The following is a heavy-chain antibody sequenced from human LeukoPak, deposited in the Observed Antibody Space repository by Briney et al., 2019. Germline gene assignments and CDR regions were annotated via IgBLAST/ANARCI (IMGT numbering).Heavy chain of an antibody. CDR3: ARGVGYYDSSGYTDY. V-gene: IGHV4-59*01. CDR2: IYYSGST. Sequence: ASETLSLTCTVSGGSISSYYWSWIRQPPGKGLEWIGYIYYSGSTNYNPSLKSRVTTSVDTSKNQFSLKLSSVTAADTAVYYCARGVGYYDSSGYTDYWGQGTLVTVSS. CDR1: GGSISSYY. D-gene: IGHD3-22*01. J-gene: IGHJ4*02.